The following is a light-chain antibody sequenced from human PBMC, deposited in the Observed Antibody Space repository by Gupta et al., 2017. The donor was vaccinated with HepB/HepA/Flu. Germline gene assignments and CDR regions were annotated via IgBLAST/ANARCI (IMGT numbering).Light chain of an antibody. J-gene: IGLJ2*01. V-gene: IGLV3-1*01. CDR2: QDS. Sequence: SYELTQPPSLSLSPGQTATITCSGDHLGDKYVSWHQQQPGQSPVLVMYQDSTRPLGIPERFSGFNSGNTATLIISGTQAMDEADDYGQAWDSSTVVFGGGTKLTV. CDR1: HLGDKY. CDR3: QAWDSSTVV.